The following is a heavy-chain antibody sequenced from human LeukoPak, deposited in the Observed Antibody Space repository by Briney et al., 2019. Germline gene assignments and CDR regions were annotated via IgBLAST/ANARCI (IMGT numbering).Heavy chain of an antibody. CDR3: ASRRPRGTRTAMSKFDY. Sequence: SETLSLTCAVSGGSISSGGYSWSWIRQHPGKGLEWIGYIYYSGSTYYNPSLKSRVTISVDTSKNQFSLKLSSVTAADTAVYYCASRRPRGTRTAMSKFDYWGQGTLVTVSS. D-gene: IGHD1-1*01. CDR1: GGSISSGGYS. J-gene: IGHJ4*02. V-gene: IGHV4-31*11. CDR2: IYYSGST.